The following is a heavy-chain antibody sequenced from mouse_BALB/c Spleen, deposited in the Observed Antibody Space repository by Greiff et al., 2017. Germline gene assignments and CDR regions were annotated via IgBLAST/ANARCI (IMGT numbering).Heavy chain of an antibody. CDR2: SRNKANDYTT. Sequence: DVKLVESGGGLVQPGGSLRLSCATSGFTFSDFYMEWVRQPPGKRLEWIAASRNKANDYTTEYSASVKGRFIVSRDTSQSILYLQMNALRAEDTAIYYCARRGYGYDGFDYWGQGTTLTVSS. CDR1: GFTFSDFY. CDR3: ARRGYGYDGFDY. V-gene: IGHV7-1*02. D-gene: IGHD2-2*01. J-gene: IGHJ2*01.